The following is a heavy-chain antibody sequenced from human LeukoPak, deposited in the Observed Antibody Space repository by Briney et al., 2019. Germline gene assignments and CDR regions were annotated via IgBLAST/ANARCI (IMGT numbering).Heavy chain of an antibody. Sequence: GGSLRLSCAASGFTFSDYYMSWIRQAPGKGLEWVAYITSSGDDIYYADSVKGRFTISRDNAKNALFLRMSSLRVEDTATYYCASDIVATSGDFWGQGTLVSVSS. J-gene: IGHJ4*02. CDR3: ASDIVATSGDF. CDR1: GFTFSDYY. D-gene: IGHD5-12*01. CDR2: ITSSGDDI. V-gene: IGHV3-11*01.